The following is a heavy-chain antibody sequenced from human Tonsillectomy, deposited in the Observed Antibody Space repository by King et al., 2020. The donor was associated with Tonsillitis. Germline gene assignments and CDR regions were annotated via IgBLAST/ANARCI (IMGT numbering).Heavy chain of an antibody. CDR1: GGSFSGFY. CDR3: ARSRGDYDENSWFDP. CDR2: INHSGST. V-gene: IGHV4-34*01. Sequence: VQLQQWGAGLLKPSETLSLTCAVYGGSFSGFYWSWVRQPPGKGLEWIGEINHSGSTNYNSSLKNRVTVSVDTSNNQFSLKLTSVTAADTAVYYCARSRGDYDENSWFDPWGQGTLVTVSS. J-gene: IGHJ5*02. D-gene: IGHD4-17*01.